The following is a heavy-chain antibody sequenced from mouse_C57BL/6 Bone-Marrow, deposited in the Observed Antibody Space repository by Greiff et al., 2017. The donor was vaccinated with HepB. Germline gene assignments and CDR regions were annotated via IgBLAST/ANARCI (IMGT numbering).Heavy chain of an antibody. CDR1: GFHITNTY. J-gene: IGHJ2*01. D-gene: IGHD1-1*01. CDR2: LAPANGTP. CDR3: ARVIYYYGSSSSY. V-gene: IGHV14-3*01. Sequence: VPLPPSVAALVSPWASVPLSFPASGFHITNTYLPWVTPRPDPGLEWIGRLAPANGTPKYAPKFPGKATITADTSSNTAYRQLSSLTSADTAIYYCARVIYYYGSSSSYWGQGTTLTVSS.